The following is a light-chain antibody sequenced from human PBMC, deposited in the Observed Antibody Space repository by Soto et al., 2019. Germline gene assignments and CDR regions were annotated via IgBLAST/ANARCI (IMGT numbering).Light chain of an antibody. J-gene: IGKJ4*01. Sequence: EIVLTQSPGTLSLSPGERATLSCRASQSVSSSYLAWYQQKPGQAPRLLIYGASGRATGIPDRFRGSGAATDFTLAISGLAPEDFAVYYCQQYGSSPLTFGGGTKVELK. CDR3: QQYGSSPLT. V-gene: IGKV3-20*01. CDR2: GAS. CDR1: QSVSSSY.